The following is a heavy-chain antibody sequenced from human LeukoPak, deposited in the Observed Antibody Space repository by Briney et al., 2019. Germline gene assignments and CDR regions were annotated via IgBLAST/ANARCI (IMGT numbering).Heavy chain of an antibody. J-gene: IGHJ6*02. V-gene: IGHV3-74*01. CDR1: GFIFSSYW. CDR3: VRGAYYFYGMDV. Sequence: PGGSLRLSCAASGFIFSSYWMHWVRQAPGKGLVWVAQINGDGSDTSYADSMKGRFTISRDNAKNTLYLHINSLRAEDTAVFYCVRGAYYFYGMDVWGQGTTVTASS. D-gene: IGHD3-16*01. CDR2: INGDGSDT.